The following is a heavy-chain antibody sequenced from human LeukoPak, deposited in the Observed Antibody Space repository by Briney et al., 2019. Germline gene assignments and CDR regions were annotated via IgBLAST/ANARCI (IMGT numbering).Heavy chain of an antibody. CDR3: ARGAPDHYISDY. CDR1: GFILSNYN. CDR2: ISRTATTI. D-gene: IGHD4-11*01. J-gene: IGHJ4*02. Sequence: GGPLRLSCVASGFILSNYNMHWVRQAPGKGLEWVSYISRTATTIAYADSVKGRFTISRDKAKNSMSLQMSSLRVEDTAVYYCARGAPDHYISDYWGQGTLVTVSS. V-gene: IGHV3-48*01.